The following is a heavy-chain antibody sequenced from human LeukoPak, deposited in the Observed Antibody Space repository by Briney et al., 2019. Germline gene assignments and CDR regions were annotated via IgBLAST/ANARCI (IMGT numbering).Heavy chain of an antibody. Sequence: PGGSLRLSCAASGFTFSNAWMSWVRQAPGKGLEWVGRIKSKTDGGTTDYAAPVKGRFTISRDDSKNTLYLQMNSLKTEDTAVYYCTTGLGYCSSTSCYEGDYYYYGMDVWGKGTTVTVSS. CDR1: GFTFSNAW. CDR3: TTGLGYCSSTSCYEGDYYYYGMDV. D-gene: IGHD2-2*01. J-gene: IGHJ6*04. V-gene: IGHV3-15*01. CDR2: IKSKTDGGTT.